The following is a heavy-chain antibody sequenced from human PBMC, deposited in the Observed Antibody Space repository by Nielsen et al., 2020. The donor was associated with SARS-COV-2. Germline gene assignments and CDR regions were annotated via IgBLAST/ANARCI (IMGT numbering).Heavy chain of an antibody. D-gene: IGHD6-13*01. Sequence: GESLKISCAASGFTFTEYSMNWVRQAPGKGLEWVTFISYDGSVKYYADSVKGRFTISTDLSNNTLYLQMNSLRVEDTAIYYCTKGAQLGDYWGQGTLVTVSS. CDR2: ISYDGSVK. V-gene: IGHV3-30*04. CDR1: GFTFTEYS. CDR3: TKGAQLGDY. J-gene: IGHJ4*02.